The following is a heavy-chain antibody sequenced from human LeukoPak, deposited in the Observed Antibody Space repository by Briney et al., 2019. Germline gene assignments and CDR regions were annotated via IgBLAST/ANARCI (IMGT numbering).Heavy chain of an antibody. CDR3: ARYRTMITFGGAFDY. CDR1: GFTFSSYS. CDR2: ISSSSSYI. V-gene: IGHV3-21*04. D-gene: IGHD3-16*01. J-gene: IGHJ4*02. Sequence: GGSLRLSCAASGFTFSSYSMNWVRQAPGKGLEWVSSISSSSSYIYYADSVKGRFTISRDNAKNSLYLQMNSLRAEDTAVYYCARYRTMITFGGAFDYWGQGTLVTVSS.